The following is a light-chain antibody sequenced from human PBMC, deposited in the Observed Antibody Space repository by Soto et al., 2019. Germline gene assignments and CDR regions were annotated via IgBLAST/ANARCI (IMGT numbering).Light chain of an antibody. CDR1: QSVNSN. Sequence: DILMTQSPATLSVSPGESATLSCRASQSVNSNLAWYQQRPGQAPRLLIFGASTRATGVPARFSGSGSGTEFTLPISSLQSEDFAVYYCQQYTTWPLTFAGGPRWRAN. V-gene: IGKV3-15*01. CDR3: QQYTTWPLT. CDR2: GAS. J-gene: IGKJ4*01.